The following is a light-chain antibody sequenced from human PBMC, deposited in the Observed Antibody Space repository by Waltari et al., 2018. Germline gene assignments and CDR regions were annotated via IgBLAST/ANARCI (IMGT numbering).Light chain of an antibody. V-gene: IGLV2-23*01. CDR1: GNYYL. CDR3: CSYTNDRTWV. CDR2: EAN. J-gene: IGLJ3*02. Sequence: QSALTQPASVSGSPGQSITISCPGSGNYYLVSWYQQYPGKAPKLILYEANKRPSGVSNRFSGPESGYPTSLTISGLQADDEAVYYCCSYTNDRTWVFGGGTKLTVL.